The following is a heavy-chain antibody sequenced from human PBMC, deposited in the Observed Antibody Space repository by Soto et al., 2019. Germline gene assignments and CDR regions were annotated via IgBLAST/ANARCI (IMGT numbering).Heavy chain of an antibody. J-gene: IGHJ6*02. CDR2: ISYDGSNK. D-gene: IGHD3-3*01. CDR1: GFTFSSYA. CDR3: ARDSEVVIISYYYGMDV. Sequence: GGSLRLSCAASGFTFSSYAMHWVRQAPGKGLEWVAVISYDGSNKYYADSVKGRFTISRDNSKNTLYLQMNSLRAEDTAVYYCARDSEVVIISYYYGMDVWGQGTTVTV. V-gene: IGHV3-30-3*01.